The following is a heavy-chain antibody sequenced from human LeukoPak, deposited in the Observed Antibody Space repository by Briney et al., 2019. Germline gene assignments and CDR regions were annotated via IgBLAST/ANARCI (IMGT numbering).Heavy chain of an antibody. V-gene: IGHV3-21*01. CDR3: ARDVHIVVVTACLFDY. CDR1: GFTFSSYS. J-gene: IGHJ4*02. Sequence: GGSLRLSCAASGFTFSSYSMNWVRQAPGKGLEWVSSISSSSSYIYYADSVKGRFTISRDNAKNSLYLQMNSLRAEDTAVYYCARDVHIVVVTACLFDYWGQGTLVTVSS. CDR2: ISSSSSYI. D-gene: IGHD2-21*02.